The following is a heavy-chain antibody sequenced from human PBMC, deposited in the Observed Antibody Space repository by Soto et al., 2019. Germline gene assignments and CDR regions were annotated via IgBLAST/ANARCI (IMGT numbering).Heavy chain of an antibody. CDR1: GVTFSSYW. CDR3: ARVVIVGATMFDY. D-gene: IGHD1-26*01. Sequence: GGSLRLSCAASGVTFSSYWMHWVRQAPGKGLVWVSRINSDGSSTSYADSVKGRFTISRDNAKNTLYLQMNSLRAGDTAVYYCARVVIVGATMFDYWGQETLVTVSS. J-gene: IGHJ4*02. V-gene: IGHV3-74*01. CDR2: INSDGSST.